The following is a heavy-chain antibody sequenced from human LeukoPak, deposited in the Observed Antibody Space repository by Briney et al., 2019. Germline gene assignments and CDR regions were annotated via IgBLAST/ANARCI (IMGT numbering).Heavy chain of an antibody. CDR1: GFTFSSYG. Sequence: GGSLRLSCAASGFTFSSYGMHWVRQAPGKGLEWVAVISYDGSNEYYADSVKGRFTISRDNSKNTLYLQMNSLRAEDTAVYYCAKDLVVVVAAAYYFDYWGQGTLVTVSS. CDR3: AKDLVVVVAAAYYFDY. J-gene: IGHJ4*02. V-gene: IGHV3-30*18. D-gene: IGHD2-15*01. CDR2: ISYDGSNE.